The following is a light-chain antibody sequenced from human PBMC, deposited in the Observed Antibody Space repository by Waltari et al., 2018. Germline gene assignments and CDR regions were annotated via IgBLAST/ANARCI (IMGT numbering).Light chain of an antibody. CDR1: SLRTYY. J-gene: IGLJ1*01. CDR3: NSRDCSGNPYV. Sequence: SSELTQDPAVSVALGQTVRITCQGDSLRTYYANWYQQKPGQAPVLVIYGKNNRPSGIPDRLSASSSGNTASLTIAGAQAEDEADYYCNSRDCSGNPYVFGSGTKVTVL. CDR2: GKN. V-gene: IGLV3-19*01.